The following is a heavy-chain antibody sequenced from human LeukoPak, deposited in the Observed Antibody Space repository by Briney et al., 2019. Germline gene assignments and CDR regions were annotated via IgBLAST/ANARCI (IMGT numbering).Heavy chain of an antibody. Sequence: GASVKVSCKASGYTFTSYYMHWVRQAPGQGLEWMGIINPSGGSTSYAQKFQGRVTMTRDTSTSTVYMELSSLRSEDTAVYYCATVTAMVPFDYWGQGTLVTVSS. CDR2: INPSGGST. J-gene: IGHJ4*02. CDR1: GYTFTSYY. CDR3: ATVTAMVPFDY. V-gene: IGHV1-46*01. D-gene: IGHD5-18*01.